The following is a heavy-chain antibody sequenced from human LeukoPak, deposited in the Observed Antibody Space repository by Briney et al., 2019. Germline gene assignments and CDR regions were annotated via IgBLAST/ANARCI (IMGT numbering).Heavy chain of an antibody. V-gene: IGHV4-39*07. J-gene: IGHJ3*02. CDR2: VYSTGST. Sequence: SETLSLTCTVSGGSVSSTTYYWSWIRQPPGKGLEWIGRVYSTGSTNYNPSLKSRVTMSVDTSKNQFSLKLSSVTAADTAMYYCTRGGYERAFDIWGQGTMVTVS. CDR3: TRGGYERAFDI. D-gene: IGHD3-3*01. CDR1: GGSVSSTTYY.